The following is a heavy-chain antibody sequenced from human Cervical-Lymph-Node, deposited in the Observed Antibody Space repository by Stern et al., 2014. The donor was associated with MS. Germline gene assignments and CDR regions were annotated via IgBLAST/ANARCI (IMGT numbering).Heavy chain of an antibody. D-gene: IGHD6-6*01. J-gene: IGHJ4*02. CDR3: ARAAYSTSSYNY. V-gene: IGHV1-69*01. CDR2: IIPIFGTA. Sequence: QVQLMQSGAEVKKPGSSVKVSCKASGGTFNTNVISWVRQAPGQGLEWMGGIIPIFGTALYAQKFQGRVTITANELTRPVYMGLSSLRSEDTAVYYCARAAYSTSSYNYWGQGTLVIVSS. CDR1: GGTFNTNV.